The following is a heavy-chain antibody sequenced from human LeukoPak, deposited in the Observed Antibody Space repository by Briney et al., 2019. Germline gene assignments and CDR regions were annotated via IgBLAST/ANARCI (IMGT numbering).Heavy chain of an antibody. D-gene: IGHD6-13*01. Sequence: PGGSLRLSCAASTFTLSTYWMSWVRQAPGKGLEWVANIKQDGGQKYYLDSVKGRFTVSRDNARNSLYLQMNSLSAEDTAVYYCVRYTSSWFFDSWGLGTLVTVSS. CDR3: VRYTSSWFFDS. J-gene: IGHJ4*02. CDR2: IKQDGGQK. V-gene: IGHV3-7*02. CDR1: TFTLSTYW.